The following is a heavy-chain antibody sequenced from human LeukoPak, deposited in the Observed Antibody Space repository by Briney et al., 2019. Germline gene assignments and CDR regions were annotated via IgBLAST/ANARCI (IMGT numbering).Heavy chain of an antibody. V-gene: IGHV3-23*01. D-gene: IGHD6-13*01. CDR3: AKVRAAGTEFDY. CDR2: ISGSGGST. J-gene: IGHJ4*02. CDR1: GFTFSSYA. Sequence: GGSVRLSCAASGFTFSSYARSWVGQAPGKGLEGVSAISGSGGSTYYADSVKGRFTISRDNSKNTLHLQMNSLRADDTAVYYCAKVRAAGTEFDYWGQGTLVTVSS.